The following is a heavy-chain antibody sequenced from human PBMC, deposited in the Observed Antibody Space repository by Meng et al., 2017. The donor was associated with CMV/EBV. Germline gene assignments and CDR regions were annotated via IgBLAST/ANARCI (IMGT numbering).Heavy chain of an antibody. CDR1: GGSISSGDYY. CDR3: ARLSGSGTTSTGYHYAFDS. D-gene: IGHD3-22*01. J-gene: IGHJ4*02. V-gene: IGHV4-30-4*08. CDR2: IYYSGTT. Sequence: QVQLPESGPGLVKPSQTLSLTCSVSGGSISSGDYYWSWIRQPPGKGLEWIGYIYYSGTTYYNPSLESRVTISVDTSKNQFSLNLSSVTAADTAVYYCARLSGSGTTSTGYHYAFDSWGQGTLVTVSS.